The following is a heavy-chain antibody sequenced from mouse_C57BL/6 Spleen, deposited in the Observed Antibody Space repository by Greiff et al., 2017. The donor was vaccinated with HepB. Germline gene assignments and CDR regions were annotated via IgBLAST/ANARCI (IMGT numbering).Heavy chain of an antibody. Sequence: DVKLVESGGGLVQPGGSLKLSCAASGFTFSDYYMYWVRQTPEKRLEWVAYISNGGGSTYYPDTVKGRFTISRDNAKNTLYLQMSRLKSEDTAMYYCARQGDYGEGYWGQGTTLTVSS. CDR3: ARQGDYGEGY. V-gene: IGHV5-12*01. CDR2: ISNGGGST. J-gene: IGHJ2*01. CDR1: GFTFSDYY. D-gene: IGHD2-4*01.